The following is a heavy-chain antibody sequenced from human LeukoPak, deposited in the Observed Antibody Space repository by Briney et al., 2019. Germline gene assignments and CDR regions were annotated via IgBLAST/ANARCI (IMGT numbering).Heavy chain of an antibody. CDR1: GFTVSSNY. CDR2: LYSGGST. J-gene: IGHJ4*02. V-gene: IGHV3-53*01. CDR3: ARGRTIVVPAGDY. D-gene: IGHD2-2*01. Sequence: GGSLRLSCAASGFTVSSNYMSWVRQAPGKGLEWVSVLYSGGSTYYADSVKGRFTISRDNSKNTLYLQMNSLRAEHTAVYYCARGRTIVVPAGDYWGQGTLVTVSS.